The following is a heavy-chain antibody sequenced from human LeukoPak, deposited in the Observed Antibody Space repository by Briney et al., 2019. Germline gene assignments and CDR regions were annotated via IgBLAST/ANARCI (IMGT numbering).Heavy chain of an antibody. D-gene: IGHD2-8*01. CDR2: ISWSSLTT. CDR3: AKAVYYYFDY. J-gene: IGHJ4*02. Sequence: GGSLRLSCAASGFTVSSNYMSWVRQAPGRGLEWVSLISWSSLTTEYADSVKGRFTVSRDNSKNTLSLQMNSLNADDTAVYYCAKAVYYYFDYWGQGTLVTVSS. V-gene: IGHV3-23*01. CDR1: GFTVSSNY.